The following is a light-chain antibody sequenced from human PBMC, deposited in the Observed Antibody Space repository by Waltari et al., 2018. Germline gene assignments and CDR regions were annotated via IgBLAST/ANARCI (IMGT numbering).Light chain of an antibody. Sequence: EIVMTQSPPTLSVSPGERATLSCRASQSVSSNLAWYQQKPGQAPRLLIYGASIRATGIPARFSGSGSGTEFTLTISTLQSEDFAVYYCQQTYSTPYTFGQGTKLDIK. CDR1: QSVSSN. CDR2: GAS. V-gene: IGKV3D-15*03. CDR3: QQTYSTPYT. J-gene: IGKJ2*01.